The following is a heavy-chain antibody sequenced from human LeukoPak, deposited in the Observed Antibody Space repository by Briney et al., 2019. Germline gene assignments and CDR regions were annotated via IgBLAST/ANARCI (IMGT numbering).Heavy chain of an antibody. V-gene: IGHV3-30-3*01. D-gene: IGHD3-22*01. CDR1: GFTFSTYT. Sequence: PGGSLRLSCAASGFTFSTYTMHWVRQAPDKGLEWVALLSYEGDKKYYADSVKGRFTISRDNSKNTLYLQMNSLRTEDTAVYYCARDLSEQTYYDSSGSLLYWGQGTLVTVSS. CDR3: ARDLSEQTYYDSSGSLLY. CDR2: LSYEGDKK. J-gene: IGHJ4*02.